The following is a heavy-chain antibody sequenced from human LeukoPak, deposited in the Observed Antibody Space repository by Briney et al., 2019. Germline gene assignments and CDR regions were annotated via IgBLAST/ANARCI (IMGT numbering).Heavy chain of an antibody. CDR2: INHSGST. D-gene: IGHD4-23*01. J-gene: IGHJ6*02. CDR3: ARGDGGASGGMDV. Sequence: PSETLSLTCAVYGGSFSGYYWSWIRQPPGKGLEWIGEINHSGSTNYNPSLKSRVTISVDTSKNQFSLKLSSVTAADTAVYYCARGDGGASGGMDVWGQGTRSPSP. V-gene: IGHV4-34*01. CDR1: GGSFSGYY.